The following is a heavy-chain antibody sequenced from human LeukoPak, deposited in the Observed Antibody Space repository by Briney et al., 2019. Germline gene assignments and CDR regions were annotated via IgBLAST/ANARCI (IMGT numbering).Heavy chain of an antibody. J-gene: IGHJ4*02. CDR2: ISGGGGSGGST. D-gene: IGHD3-22*01. CDR3: ANHYYDNSGYYFDY. Sequence: PGGSLRLSCAASGFTFSSYAMSWVRQAPGKGLEWVSAISGGGGSGGSTYYADSVKGRFTISRDNSKNTLYLQMNSLRAEDTAVYYCANHYYDNSGYYFDYWGQGTLVTVSS. V-gene: IGHV3-23*01. CDR1: GFTFSSYA.